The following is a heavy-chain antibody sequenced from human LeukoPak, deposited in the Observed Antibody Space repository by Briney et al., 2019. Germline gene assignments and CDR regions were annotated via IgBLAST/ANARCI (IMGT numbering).Heavy chain of an antibody. CDR3: ARGGQLELWYGMDV. CDR2: ISAYNGNT. V-gene: IGHV1-18*01. D-gene: IGHD1-7*01. Sequence: ASVKVSCKASGYTFTSYGISWVRQAPGQGLEWMGWISAYNGNTNYAQKLQDRVTMTTDTSTSTAYMELRSLRPDDTAVYYCARGGQLELWYGMDVWGQGTTVTVSS. J-gene: IGHJ6*02. CDR1: GYTFTSYG.